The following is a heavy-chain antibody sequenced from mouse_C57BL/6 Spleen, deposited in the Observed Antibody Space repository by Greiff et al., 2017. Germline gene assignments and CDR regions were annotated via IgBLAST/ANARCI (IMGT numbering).Heavy chain of an antibody. CDR1: GYTFTSYW. J-gene: IGHJ1*03. Sequence: QVQLKESGAELAKPGASVKLSCKASGYTFTSYWMHWVKQRPGQGLEWIGYINPSSGYTKYNQKFKDKATLTADKSSSTAYRQLRSRTYEDSAVYYCAKYYGSSTGYFDVWGTGTTVTVSS. CDR2: INPSSGYT. CDR3: AKYYGSSTGYFDV. D-gene: IGHD1-1*01. V-gene: IGHV1-7*01.